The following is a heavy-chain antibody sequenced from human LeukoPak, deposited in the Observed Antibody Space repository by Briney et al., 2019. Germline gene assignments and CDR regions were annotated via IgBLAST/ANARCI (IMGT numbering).Heavy chain of an antibody. V-gene: IGHV3-49*03. CDR2: IRSKAYGGTT. CDR3: TRVRPSWIQLWPNWFDP. D-gene: IGHD5-18*01. CDR1: GFTFGDYA. J-gene: IGHJ5*02. Sequence: GRSLRLSCTASGFTFGDYAMSWFRQAPGKGLEWVGFIRSKAYGGTTEYAASVKGRFTISRDDSKSIAYLQMNSLKTEDTAVYYCTRVRPSWIQLWPNWFDPWGQGTLVTVSS.